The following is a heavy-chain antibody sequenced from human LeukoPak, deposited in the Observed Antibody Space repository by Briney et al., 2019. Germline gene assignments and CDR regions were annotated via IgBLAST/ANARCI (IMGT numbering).Heavy chain of an antibody. CDR3: ARPYYYDGYFDY. V-gene: IGHV1-18*01. CDR1: GYTFTSYG. Sequence: ASVKVPCKATGYTFTSYGISWVRQAPGQGLEWMGWISAYNGNTNYAQNLQGRVTMTTDTSTSTAYMELRSLRSDDTAVYYCARPYYYDGYFDYWGQGTLVTVSS. D-gene: IGHD3-22*01. CDR2: ISAYNGNT. J-gene: IGHJ4*02.